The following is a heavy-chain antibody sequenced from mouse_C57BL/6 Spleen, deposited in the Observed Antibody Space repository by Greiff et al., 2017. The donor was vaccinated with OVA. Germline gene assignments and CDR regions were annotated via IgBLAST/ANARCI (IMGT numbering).Heavy chain of an antibody. V-gene: IGHV1-61*01. Sequence: VQLQQPGAELVRPGSSVKLSCKASGYTFTSYWMDWVKQRPGQGLEWIGNIYTSDSETHYNQKFKDKATLTVDKSSSTAYMQLSSLTSEDSAVYYCARKGGYYDAMDYWGQGTSVTVSS. CDR1: GYTFTSYW. CDR2: IYTSDSET. D-gene: IGHD2-2*01. CDR3: ARKGGYYDAMDY. J-gene: IGHJ4*01.